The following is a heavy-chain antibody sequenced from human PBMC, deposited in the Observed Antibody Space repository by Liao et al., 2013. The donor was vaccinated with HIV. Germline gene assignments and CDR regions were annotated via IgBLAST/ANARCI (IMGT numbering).Heavy chain of an antibody. CDR3: ARSAHTAMVTRYFQH. CDR2: INHSGST. D-gene: IGHD5-18*01. Sequence: QVQLQQWGAGLLKPSETLSLTCAVYGGSFSGYYWSWIRQPPGKGLEWIGEINHSGSTNYNPSLKSRVTISVDTSKNQFSLKLSSVTAADTAVYYCARSAHTAMVTRYFQHWGQGTLVTVSS. V-gene: IGHV4-34*01. J-gene: IGHJ1*01. CDR1: GGSFSGYY.